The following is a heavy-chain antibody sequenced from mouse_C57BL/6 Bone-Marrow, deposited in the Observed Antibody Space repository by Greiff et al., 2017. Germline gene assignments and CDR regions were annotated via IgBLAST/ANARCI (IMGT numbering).Heavy chain of an antibody. CDR2: ISSGGSYT. V-gene: IGHV5-6*01. CDR3: ARHSDGTCYYFDY. J-gene: IGHJ2*01. D-gene: IGHD2-13*01. Sequence: EVHLVESGGDLVKPGASLKLSCAASGFTFSSYGMSWVRQTPDKRLEWVATISSGGSYTYYTDSVKGRFTISRDNAKNTPYLHMSSLTSEDTAMYYCARHSDGTCYYFDYWGQGTTLTVSS. CDR1: GFTFSSYG.